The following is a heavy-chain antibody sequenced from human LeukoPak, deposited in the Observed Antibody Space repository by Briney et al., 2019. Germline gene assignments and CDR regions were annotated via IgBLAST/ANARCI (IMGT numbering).Heavy chain of an antibody. J-gene: IGHJ4*02. CDR3: ARVNPITGTTLSFDY. D-gene: IGHD1-7*01. Sequence: SETLSLTCAVYGGSFSGYYWSWIRQPPGKGLEWIGKINHSGSTNYNPSLKSRVTISVDTSKNQFSLKLSSVTAADTAVYYCARVNPITGTTLSFDYWGQGTLVTVSS. V-gene: IGHV4-34*01. CDR2: INHSGST. CDR1: GGSFSGYY.